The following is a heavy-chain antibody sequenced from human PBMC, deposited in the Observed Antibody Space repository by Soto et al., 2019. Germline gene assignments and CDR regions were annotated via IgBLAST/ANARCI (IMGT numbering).Heavy chain of an antibody. Sequence: PGGSLSLSCAASGFSFSSYWMSWVRQAPGKGLEWVANIKQDGSEKYYVDSVKGRFTISRDNAKNSLYLQMNSLRAEDTAVYYCARETGPPTSSGRYAETFDYWGQGTLVTVSS. J-gene: IGHJ4*02. CDR1: GFSFSSYW. V-gene: IGHV3-7*01. CDR2: IKQDGSEK. D-gene: IGHD6-19*01. CDR3: ARETGPPTSSGRYAETFDY.